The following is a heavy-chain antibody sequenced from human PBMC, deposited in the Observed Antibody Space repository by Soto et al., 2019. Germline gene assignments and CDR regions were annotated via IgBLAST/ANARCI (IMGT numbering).Heavy chain of an antibody. Sequence: GASVKVSCKASGGTFSSYAITWVRQAPGQGLEWMGGIIPIFGTANYAQKFQGRVTITADKSTSTAYMELSSLRSEDTAVYYCASPIRFLKSLTAPFDYWGQGNRGTVCS. D-gene: IGHD3-3*01. CDR2: IIPIFGTA. V-gene: IGHV1-69*06. CDR1: GGTFSSYA. J-gene: IGHJ4*02. CDR3: ASPIRFLKSLTAPFDY.